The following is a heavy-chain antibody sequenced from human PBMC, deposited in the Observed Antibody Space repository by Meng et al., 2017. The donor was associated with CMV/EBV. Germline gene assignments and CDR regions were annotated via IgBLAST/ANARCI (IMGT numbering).Heavy chain of an antibody. CDR3: ARESSGTTGHDC. V-gene: IGHV1-2*02. CDR1: GYTFTGYY. J-gene: IGHJ4*02. Sequence: ASVKVSCKASGYTFTGYYMHWVRQAPGQGLEWMGLINPNSGGTNCAQKFQGRVTMTRDTSISTAYMELSRLRSDDTAVYYCARESSGTTGHDCWGQGALVTVSS. D-gene: IGHD1-1*01. CDR2: INPNSGGT.